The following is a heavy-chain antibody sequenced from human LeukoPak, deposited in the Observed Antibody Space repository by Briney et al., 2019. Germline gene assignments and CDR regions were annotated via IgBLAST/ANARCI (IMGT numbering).Heavy chain of an antibody. D-gene: IGHD6-13*01. V-gene: IGHV4-4*07. CDR2: IYTSGST. Sequence: SETLSLTCTVSGGSINNYYWNWIRQPAGKGLEWIGRIYTSGSTNYNPSLKSRVTMSVDTSKNQFSLKLSSVTAADTAVYYCARDGSSSWYYFDYWGQGTLVTVSS. J-gene: IGHJ4*02. CDR3: ARDGSSSWYYFDY. CDR1: GGSINNYY.